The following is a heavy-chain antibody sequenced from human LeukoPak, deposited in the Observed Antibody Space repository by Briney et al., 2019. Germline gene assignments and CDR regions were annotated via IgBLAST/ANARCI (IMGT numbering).Heavy chain of an antibody. CDR3: ARESIFGVVTATFDY. D-gene: IGHD3-3*01. CDR2: ISYDGSNK. CDR1: GFTFSSYA. J-gene: IGHJ4*02. Sequence: GRSLRLSCAASGFTFSSYAMHWVRQAPGKGLEWVAVISYDGSNKYYADSVKGRFTISRDNSKNTLSLQMNSLRAEDTAVYYCARESIFGVVTATFDYWGQGTLVTVSS. V-gene: IGHV3-30-3*01.